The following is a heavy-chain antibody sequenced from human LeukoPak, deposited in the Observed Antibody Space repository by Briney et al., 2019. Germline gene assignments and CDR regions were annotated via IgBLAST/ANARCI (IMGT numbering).Heavy chain of an antibody. V-gene: IGHV3-23*01. CDR2: ISGSGGST. D-gene: IGHD5-18*01. Sequence: ETLSLTCTVSGGSISNGGYYWSWVRQAPGKGLEWVSAISGSGGSTYYADSVKGRFTISRDNSKNTLYLQMNSLRAEDTAVYYCAKSMGIQLWLGDYWGQGTLVTVSS. J-gene: IGHJ4*02. CDR3: AKSMGIQLWLGDY. CDR1: GGSISNGGYY.